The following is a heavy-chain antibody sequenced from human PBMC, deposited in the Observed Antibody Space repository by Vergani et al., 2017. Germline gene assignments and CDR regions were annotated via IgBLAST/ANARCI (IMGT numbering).Heavy chain of an antibody. Sequence: EVQLVESGGGLVQPGGSLRLSCAASGFTFSSYSMIWVRQAPGKGLEWVSYISSSSSTIYYADSVKGRFTISRDNAKNSLYLQMNSLRAEDTAVYYCARARYYGSGSYYYYYYMDVWGKGTTVTVSS. CDR3: ARARYYGSGSYYYYYYMDV. J-gene: IGHJ6*03. D-gene: IGHD3-10*01. CDR1: GFTFSSYS. V-gene: IGHV3-48*01. CDR2: ISSSSSTI.